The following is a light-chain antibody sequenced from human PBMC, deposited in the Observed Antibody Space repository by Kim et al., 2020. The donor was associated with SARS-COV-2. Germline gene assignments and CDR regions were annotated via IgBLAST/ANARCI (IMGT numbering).Light chain of an antibody. Sequence: SVKLTCTLSSGQTSYAIAWHQQRPGKGPRYLMKLHSDGSHSKGDGIPDRFSGSSSGAERYLTISSLQSDDEADYYCQTWGTGIPWVFGGGTQLTVL. CDR1: SGQTSYA. V-gene: IGLV4-69*01. CDR2: LHSDGSH. J-gene: IGLJ3*02. CDR3: QTWGTGIPWV.